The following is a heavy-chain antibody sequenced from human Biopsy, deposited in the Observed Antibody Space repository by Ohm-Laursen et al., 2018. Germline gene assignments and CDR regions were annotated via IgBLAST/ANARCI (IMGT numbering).Heavy chain of an antibody. J-gene: IGHJ4*02. CDR1: GYTFSMYA. V-gene: IGHV1-18*01. D-gene: IGHD3-3*01. CDR3: ARDRPSVSTYGVD. Sequence: ASVKVSCKASGYTFSMYAIIWVRQAPGQGLEWMGWSSAYNGKTNYAQKFQGRLTMTTDTSTSTTYMELRSLRSDDTAVYYCARDRPSVSTYGVDWGQGTLVTVSP. CDR2: SSAYNGKT.